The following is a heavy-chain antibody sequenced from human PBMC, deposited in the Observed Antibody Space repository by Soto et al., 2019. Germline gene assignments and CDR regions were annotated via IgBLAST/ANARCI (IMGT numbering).Heavy chain of an antibody. CDR2: INHSGST. D-gene: IGHD4-17*01. J-gene: IGHJ4*02. CDR3: ARAYGPADY. Sequence: QVQLQQWGAGLLKPSETLSLTCAVYGGSFSGYYWSWIRQPPGKGLEWIGEINHSGSTNYNPSLKSRVTLSVDTSQNQFSLKLSSVTAADTAVYYCARAYGPADYWGQGTLVTVSS. CDR1: GGSFSGYY. V-gene: IGHV4-34*01.